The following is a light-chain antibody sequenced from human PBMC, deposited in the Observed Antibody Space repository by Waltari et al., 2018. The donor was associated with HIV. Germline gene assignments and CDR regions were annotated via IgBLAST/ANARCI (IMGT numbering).Light chain of an antibody. CDR3: QQYGSPPRT. CDR1: QTIRDTF. V-gene: IGKV3-20*01. CDR2: GAS. Sequence: IVLTQTPTTLSLSPGERANLSCRASQTIRDTFLAWYQQRPGQAPTLLISGASTRATGIPDRFSGNGSGTEFTLTISRLEPADLAVYYCQQYGSPPRTFGQGTKVEIK. J-gene: IGKJ1*01.